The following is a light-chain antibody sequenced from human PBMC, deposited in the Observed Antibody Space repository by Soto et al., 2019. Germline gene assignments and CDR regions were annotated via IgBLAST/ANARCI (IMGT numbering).Light chain of an antibody. CDR2: DAS. CDR1: QNVFGR. J-gene: IGKJ1*01. Sequence: DIQMTQSPSSLSASVGDRVTITCRASQNVFGRLAWYQQKSGKAPKLLIYDASTLETGVPSSFSGSGSGTEFTLTISSLQPDDFATYYCQQYHTFPWTFGQGTKVDI. V-gene: IGKV1-5*01. CDR3: QQYHTFPWT.